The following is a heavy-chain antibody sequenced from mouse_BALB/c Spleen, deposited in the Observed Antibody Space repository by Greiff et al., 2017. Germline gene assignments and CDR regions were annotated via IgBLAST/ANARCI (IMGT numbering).Heavy chain of an antibody. CDR3: ARHPTGDWYFDV. D-gene: IGHD4-1*02. CDR2: ISSGGSYT. Sequence: DVKLVESGGGLVKPGGSLKLSCAASGFTFSSYAMSWVRQTPEKRLEWVATISSGGSYTYYPDSVKGRFTISRDNAKNTLYLQMSSLRSEDTAMYYCARHPTGDWYFDVWGAGTTVTVSS. J-gene: IGHJ1*01. V-gene: IGHV5-9-3*01. CDR1: GFTFSSYA.